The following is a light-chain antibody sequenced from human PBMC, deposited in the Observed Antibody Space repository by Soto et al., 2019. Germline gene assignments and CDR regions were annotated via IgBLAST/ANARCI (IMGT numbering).Light chain of an antibody. Sequence: DIQMTQSPSSLSASVGDRVIISCRASQTISTYLNWYQQKPGEAPKLLIYLASSLLRGVPSRFSASGSGTAFTLTTSGLHPDDIASYYCQQSYTSPTTFGQGTKLEF. J-gene: IGKJ2*01. CDR1: QTISTY. CDR2: LAS. CDR3: QQSYTSPTT. V-gene: IGKV1-39*01.